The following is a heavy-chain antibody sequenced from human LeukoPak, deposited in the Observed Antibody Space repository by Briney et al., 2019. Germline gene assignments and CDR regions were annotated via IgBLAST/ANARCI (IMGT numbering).Heavy chain of an antibody. J-gene: IGHJ4*02. D-gene: IGHD1-26*01. CDR1: GGSLSGYY. V-gene: IGHV4-34*01. Sequence: SETLSLTCAVYGGSLSGYYWSWIRQPPGKGLEWIGEINQSGSTNYIPSLKSRVTISVDTSKNQFSLKLSSVTAADTAVYYCASTSVVGATSPVDYWGQGTLVTVSS. CDR3: ASTSVVGATSPVDY. CDR2: INQSGST.